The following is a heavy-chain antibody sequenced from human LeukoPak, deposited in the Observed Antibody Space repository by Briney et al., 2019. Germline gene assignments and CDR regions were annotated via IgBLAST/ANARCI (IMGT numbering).Heavy chain of an antibody. CDR3: ARASYDSSGYYFHLYYYYYYMDV. V-gene: IGHV3-48*01. Sequence: GGSLRLSCAASGFTFSSYSMNWVRQAPGKGLEWVSYISSSSSTIYYADSVKGRFTISRDNAKNSLYLQMNSLRAEDTAVYYCARASYDSSGYYFHLYYYYYYMDVWGKGTTVTVSS. CDR1: GFTFSSYS. D-gene: IGHD3-22*01. CDR2: ISSSSSTI. J-gene: IGHJ6*03.